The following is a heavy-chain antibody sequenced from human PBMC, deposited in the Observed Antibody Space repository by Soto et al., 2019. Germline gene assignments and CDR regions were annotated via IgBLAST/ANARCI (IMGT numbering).Heavy chain of an antibody. Sequence: QVQLQESGPGLVKPSQTLSLTCTVSGGSISSGGYYWSWIRQHPGKGLEWIGYIYYSGSTYYNPSLKSRVTISVDTSKNQFSLRLSSVTAADTAVYYCARDVLVVATPYGMDVWGQGTTVTVSS. V-gene: IGHV4-31*03. CDR2: IYYSGST. CDR3: ARDVLVVATPYGMDV. D-gene: IGHD2-15*01. J-gene: IGHJ6*02. CDR1: GGSISSGGYY.